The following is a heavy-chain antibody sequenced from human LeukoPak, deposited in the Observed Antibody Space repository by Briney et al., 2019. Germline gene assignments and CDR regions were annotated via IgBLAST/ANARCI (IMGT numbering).Heavy chain of an antibody. CDR2: ISSSSSYI. D-gene: IGHD1-14*01. J-gene: IGHJ4*02. V-gene: IGHV3-21*01. CDR1: GFTFSSYS. CDR3: ARAGNPTQTPIAFDY. Sequence: GGSLRLSCAASGFTFSSYSMNWVRQAPGKGLEWVSSISSSSSYIYYADSVKGRFTISRDNAKNSLYLQMNSPRAAATAVYYCARAGNPTQTPIAFDYWGQGTLVTVSS.